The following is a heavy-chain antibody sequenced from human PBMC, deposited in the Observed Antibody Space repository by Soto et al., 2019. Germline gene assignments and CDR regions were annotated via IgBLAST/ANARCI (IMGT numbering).Heavy chain of an antibody. CDR2: IVVGSGNT. CDR1: GFTFTSSA. D-gene: IGHD3-22*01. J-gene: IGHJ4*02. V-gene: IGHV1-58*01. Sequence: QMQLVQSGPEVKKPGTSVKVSCKASGFTFTSSAVQWVRQARGQRLEWIGWIVVGSGNTNYAQKFQERVTITRDMSPSTAYMELSSLRSEDTAVYYCAAKTGYFYDSSGYAWGQGTLVTVSS. CDR3: AAKTGYFYDSSGYA.